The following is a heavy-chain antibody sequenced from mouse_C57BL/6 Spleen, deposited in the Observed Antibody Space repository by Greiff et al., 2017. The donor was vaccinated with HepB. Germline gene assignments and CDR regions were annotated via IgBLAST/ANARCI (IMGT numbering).Heavy chain of an antibody. D-gene: IGHD1-1*01. CDR2: INPNYGTT. Sequence: VQLKESGPELVKPGASVKISCKASGYSFTDYNMNWVKQSNGKSLEWIGVINPNYGTTSYNQKFKGKATLTVDQSSSTAYMQLNSLTSEDSAVYYCARCHYGSSYDYAMDYWGQGTSVTVSS. V-gene: IGHV1-39*01. J-gene: IGHJ4*01. CDR1: GYSFTDYN. CDR3: ARCHYGSSYDYAMDY.